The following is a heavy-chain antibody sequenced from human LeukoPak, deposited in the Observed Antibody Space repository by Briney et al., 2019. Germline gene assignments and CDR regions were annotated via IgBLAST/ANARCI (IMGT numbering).Heavy chain of an antibody. CDR3: ARLITFGGVIVTLDY. J-gene: IGHJ4*02. Sequence: XXXXYWIXXVRQLPGKXLXXXXXXYPGDSDTRYSPSFQGQVTISGDKSISTAYLQWSSLKASDTAMYYCARLITFGGVIVTLDYWGQGTLVTVSS. CDR2: XYPGDSDT. D-gene: IGHD3-16*02. V-gene: IGHV5-51*01. CDR1: XXXXYW.